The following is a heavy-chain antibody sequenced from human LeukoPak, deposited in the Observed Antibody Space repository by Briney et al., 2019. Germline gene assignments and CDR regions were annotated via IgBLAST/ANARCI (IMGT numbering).Heavy chain of an antibody. J-gene: IGHJ6*04. CDR3: AIADHGDYERRMDV. D-gene: IGHD4-17*01. CDR2: INHSGST. V-gene: IGHV4-34*01. Sequence: PSETLSLTCAVYGGSFSGYYWSWIRQPPGKGLEWIGEINHSGSTNYNPSLKSRVTISVDTSKNQFSLKLSSVTAADTAVYYCAIADHGDYERRMDVWGKGTTVTVSS. CDR1: GGSFSGYY.